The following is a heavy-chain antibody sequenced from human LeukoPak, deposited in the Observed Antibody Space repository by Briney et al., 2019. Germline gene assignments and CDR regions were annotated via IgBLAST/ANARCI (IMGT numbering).Heavy chain of an antibody. V-gene: IGHV4-59*11. D-gene: IGHD1-26*01. CDR1: GGSISSHY. CDR3: ATSGSYWLGFDY. Sequence: SETLSLTCTVSGGSISSHYWSWIRQPPGKGLDGIGYIYYSGSTNYNPSLKSRVTISVDTSKNQFSLKLSSVTAADTAVYYCATSGSYWLGFDYWGQGTLVTVSS. CDR2: IYYSGST. J-gene: IGHJ4*02.